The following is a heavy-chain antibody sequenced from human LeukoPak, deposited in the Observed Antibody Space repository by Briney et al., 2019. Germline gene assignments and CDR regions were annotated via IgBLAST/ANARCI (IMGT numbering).Heavy chain of an antibody. CDR1: GCTFTGYY. V-gene: IGHV1-2*02. Sequence: GASVKVSCKASGCTFTGYYMHWVRQAPGQGLEWMGWINPNSGGTNYAQKFQGRVTMTRDTSISTVYMELSRLRSDDTAVYYCARDIPAEYDFWSGLFDCWGQGTLVTVSS. CDR2: INPNSGGT. D-gene: IGHD3-3*01. J-gene: IGHJ4*02. CDR3: ARDIPAEYDFWSGLFDC.